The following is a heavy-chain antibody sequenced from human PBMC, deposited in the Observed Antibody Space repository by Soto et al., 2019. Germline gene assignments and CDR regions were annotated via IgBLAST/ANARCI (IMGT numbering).Heavy chain of an antibody. CDR1: GFIFSDYY. Sequence: PGGSLRLSXAASGFIFSDYYMSWIRQAPGKGLEWLAYISRDGNTIFYADSVIGRFTVSRDNAKNSLFLQMDDLRAEDTAMFFCARGAEMSSLTKWFDPWGQGTLVTVSS. V-gene: IGHV3-11*01. CDR2: ISRDGNTI. D-gene: IGHD1-1*01. J-gene: IGHJ5*02. CDR3: ARGAEMSSLTKWFDP.